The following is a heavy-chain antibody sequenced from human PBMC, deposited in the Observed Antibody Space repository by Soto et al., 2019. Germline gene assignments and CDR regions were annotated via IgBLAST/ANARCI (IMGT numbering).Heavy chain of an antibody. J-gene: IGHJ6*02. CDR2: ISAYNGNT. CDR3: AREGMTIFGVVITTYYYSMDV. V-gene: IGHV1-18*04. CDR1: GYTFTSYG. Sequence: ASVKVSCKASGYTFTSYGISWVRQAPGQGLEWMGWISAYNGNTNYAQNLQGRVTMTTDTSTSTAYMELRSLRSDDTAVYYCAREGMTIFGVVITTYYYSMDVWCQGTTVTVSS. D-gene: IGHD3-3*01.